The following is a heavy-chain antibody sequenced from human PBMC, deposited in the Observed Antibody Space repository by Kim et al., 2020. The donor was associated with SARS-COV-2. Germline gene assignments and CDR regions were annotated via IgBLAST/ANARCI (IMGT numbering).Heavy chain of an antibody. CDR1: GYSISSGYY. D-gene: IGHD3-22*01. CDR3: TSKYYYDTSGFYYADW. V-gene: IGHV4-38-2*01. Sequence: SESLSLTCAVSGYSISSGYYWGWIRQPPGKGLEWIGSIHHSGSTYYNPSLKSRVGISIDTSKNQFSLRLNSVTAADTALYYCTSKYYYDTSGFYYADWWGQCTLLTVSS. CDR2: IHHSGST. J-gene: IGHJ1*01.